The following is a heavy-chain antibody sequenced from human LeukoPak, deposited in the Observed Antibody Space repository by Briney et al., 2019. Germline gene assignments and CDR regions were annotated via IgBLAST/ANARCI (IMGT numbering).Heavy chain of an antibody. CDR2: IYHSGST. CDR3: ARGNYYDSSAYYPQ. D-gene: IGHD3-22*01. V-gene: IGHV4-30-2*01. Sequence: SQTLSLTCAVSGGSISSGGYSWSWIRQPPGKGLEWIGYIYHSGSTNYNPSLKSRVTISVDTSKNQFSLKLSSVTAADTAVYYCARGNYYDSSAYYPQWGQGTLVTVSS. CDR1: GGSISSGGYS. J-gene: IGHJ4*02.